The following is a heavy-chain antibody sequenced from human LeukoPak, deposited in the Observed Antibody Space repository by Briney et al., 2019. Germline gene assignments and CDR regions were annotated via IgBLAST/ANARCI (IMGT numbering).Heavy chain of an antibody. CDR2: INPNSGGT. Sequence: ASVKVSCKASGYTFTSYYMHWVRQAPGQGLEWMGRINPNSGGTNYAQKFQGRVTMTRDTSISTAYMELSSLTSEDTAIYYCARKNYGDRHPYDYWGQGTLVTVSS. V-gene: IGHV1-2*06. CDR1: GYTFTSYY. CDR3: ARKNYGDRHPYDY. J-gene: IGHJ4*02. D-gene: IGHD2-21*02.